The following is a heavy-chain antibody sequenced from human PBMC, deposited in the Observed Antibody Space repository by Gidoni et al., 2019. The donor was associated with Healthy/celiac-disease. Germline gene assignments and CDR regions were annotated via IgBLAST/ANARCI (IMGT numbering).Heavy chain of an antibody. V-gene: IGHV1-24*01. CDR1: GYTLTELS. Sequence: QVQLVQSGAEAKKPGASVKVSCKVSGYTLTELSMHWVRQAPGKGLEWMGGFDPEDGETIYAQKFQGRVTMTEDTSTDTAYMELSSLRSEDTAVYYCATDPRSREPVIAARSLRFDYWGQGTLVTVSS. D-gene: IGHD6-6*01. J-gene: IGHJ4*02. CDR2: FDPEDGET. CDR3: ATDPRSREPVIAARSLRFDY.